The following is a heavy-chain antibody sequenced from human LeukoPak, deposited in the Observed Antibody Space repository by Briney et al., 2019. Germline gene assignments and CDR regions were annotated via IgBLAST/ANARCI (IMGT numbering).Heavy chain of an antibody. CDR2: IYYSGNT. V-gene: IGHV4-39*07. J-gene: IGHJ3*02. CDR1: GGSLSSSSYY. Sequence: PSETLSLTCSVSGGSLSSSSYYWGWTRQPPGKGLEWIGSIYYSGNTYYNPSLESRVTISVDTSKNQFSLSLTSVTAADTAVYYCARDIFMVNDAFDIWGQGTMVTVSS. D-gene: IGHD5-18*01. CDR3: ARDIFMVNDAFDI.